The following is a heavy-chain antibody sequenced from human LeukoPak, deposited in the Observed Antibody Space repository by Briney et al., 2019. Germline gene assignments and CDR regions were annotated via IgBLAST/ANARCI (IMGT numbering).Heavy chain of an antibody. Sequence: GGSLRLSCAASGFTFSSYWMSRVRQAPGKGLEWVANIMQDGGEKYYVDSVKGRFTISRDNAKNSLYLQMNSLRAEDTAVYYCARDIKALSSGWYGDYYGMDVWGQGTTVTVSS. CDR1: GFTFSSYW. CDR3: ARDIKALSSGWYGDYYGMDV. V-gene: IGHV3-7*01. CDR2: IMQDGGEK. D-gene: IGHD6-19*01. J-gene: IGHJ6*02.